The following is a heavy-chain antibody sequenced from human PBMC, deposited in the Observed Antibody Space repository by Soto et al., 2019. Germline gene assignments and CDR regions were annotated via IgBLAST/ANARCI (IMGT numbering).Heavy chain of an antibody. V-gene: IGHV3-30*18. Sequence: PGGSLRLSCAASGFTFSSYGMHWVRQAPGKGLEWVAVISYDGSNKYYADSVKGRFTISRDNSKNTLYLQMNSLRAEDTAVYYCAKVLGDSGSYYYCYGMDVWGQGTTVTVSS. CDR2: ISYDGSNK. CDR3: AKVLGDSGSYYYCYGMDV. J-gene: IGHJ6*02. D-gene: IGHD1-26*01. CDR1: GFTFSSYG.